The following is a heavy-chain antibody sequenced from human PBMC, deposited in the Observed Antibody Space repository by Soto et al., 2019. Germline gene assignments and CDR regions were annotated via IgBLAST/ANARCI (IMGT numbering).Heavy chain of an antibody. V-gene: IGHV4-30-4*01. CDR3: ARDLDGLHDDTSGPFPRPG. CDR2: IHSSGSI. J-gene: IGHJ1*01. D-gene: IGHD3-22*01. Sequence: SETLSLTCTVSGGSISSDDYYWSWIRQAPGRGLEWIGYIHSSGSIYYNPSLKSRATMPIDTAGNQFSLKVSSVTVADTAVYYCARDLDGLHDDTSGPFPRPGWGQGTLVTVSS. CDR1: GGSISSDDYY.